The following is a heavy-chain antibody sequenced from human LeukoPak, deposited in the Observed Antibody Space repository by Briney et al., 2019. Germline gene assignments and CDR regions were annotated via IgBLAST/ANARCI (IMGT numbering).Heavy chain of an antibody. CDR2: ISSSSSYI. J-gene: IGHJ3*02. CDR1: GFTFSSYS. D-gene: IGHD3-10*01. Sequence: GGSLRLSCAASGFTFSSYSMNWVRQAPGKGLEWVSSISSSSSYIYYADSVKGRFTISRDNAQNSLYLQMNSLRAEDTAVYYCARARSGSHAFDIWGQGTMVTVSS. CDR3: ARARSGSHAFDI. V-gene: IGHV3-21*01.